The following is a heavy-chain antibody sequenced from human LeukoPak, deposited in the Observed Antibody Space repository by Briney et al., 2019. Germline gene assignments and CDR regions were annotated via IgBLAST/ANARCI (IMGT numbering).Heavy chain of an antibody. V-gene: IGHV1-2*02. D-gene: IGHD3-10*01. Sequence: AASVKVSCKASGYTFTGYYMHWVRQAPGQGLEWMGWINPNSGGTNYAQKFQGRVTMTRDTSINTAYMELSRLISDDTAVYYCARDLMVRDGSGSYYRNWFDPWGQGTLVTVSS. CDR3: ARDLMVRDGSGSYYRNWFDP. CDR2: INPNSGGT. J-gene: IGHJ5*02. CDR1: GYTFTGYY.